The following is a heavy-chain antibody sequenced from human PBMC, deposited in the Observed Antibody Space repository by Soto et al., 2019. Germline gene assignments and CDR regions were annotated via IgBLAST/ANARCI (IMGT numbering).Heavy chain of an antibody. CDR2: ISYDGSNK. J-gene: IGHJ4*02. D-gene: IGHD6-19*01. Sequence: PGGSLRLSCAASGFTFSSYAMHWVRQAPGKGLEWVAVISYDGSNKYYADSVKGRFTISRDNSKNTLYLQMNSLRAEDTAVYYCARTSRWLAFDYWGQGTLVTVSS. V-gene: IGHV3-30-3*01. CDR3: ARTSRWLAFDY. CDR1: GFTFSSYA.